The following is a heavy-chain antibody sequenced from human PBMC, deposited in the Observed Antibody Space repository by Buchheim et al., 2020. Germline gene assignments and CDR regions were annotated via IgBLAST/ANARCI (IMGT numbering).Heavy chain of an antibody. CDR2: INSDGSST. CDR1: GFTFSSYW. V-gene: IGHV3-74*01. D-gene: IGHD2-2*01. Sequence: EVQLVESGGGLVQPGGSLRLSCAASGFTFSSYWMHWVRQAPGKGLVWVSRINSDGSSTSYADSVKGRFTIPRENAKKTLHMQMNSLRAEDTAVYYCAGHYQLPPPDYYYYGMDVWGQGTT. J-gene: IGHJ6*02. CDR3: AGHYQLPPPDYYYYGMDV.